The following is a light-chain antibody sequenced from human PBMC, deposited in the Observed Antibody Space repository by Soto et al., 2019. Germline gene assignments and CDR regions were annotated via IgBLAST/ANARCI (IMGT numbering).Light chain of an antibody. CDR3: QQYDISPQT. CDR1: QGLNSFY. CDR2: GSS. V-gene: IGKV3-20*01. Sequence: EIVLTQSPGTLSLSPGERATLSCRASQGLNSFYLAWYQQKPGQAPRLLIYGSSNRATGIPDRFSGSGSGTDFTLTISRLDPEDFAVYYCQQYDISPQTFGQGTKVEVK. J-gene: IGKJ1*01.